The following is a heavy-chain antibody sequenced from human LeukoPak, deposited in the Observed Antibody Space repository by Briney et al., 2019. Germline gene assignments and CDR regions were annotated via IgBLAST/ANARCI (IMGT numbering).Heavy chain of an antibody. CDR2: ISSSGSTI. J-gene: IGHJ4*02. Sequence: GESLRLSCAASGFTFSSYEMNWVRQAPGKGLEWDSYISSSGSTIYYADSVKGRFTISRDNAKNSLYLQMNSLRAEDTAVYYCAKGYYDSSGYYRGYFDYWGQGTLVTVSS. D-gene: IGHD3-22*01. V-gene: IGHV3-48*03. CDR3: AKGYYDSSGYYRGYFDY. CDR1: GFTFSSYE.